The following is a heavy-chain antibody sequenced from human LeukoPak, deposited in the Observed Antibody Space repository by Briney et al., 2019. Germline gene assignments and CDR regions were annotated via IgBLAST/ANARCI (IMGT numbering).Heavy chain of an antibody. D-gene: IGHD2-15*01. J-gene: IGHJ5*02. V-gene: IGHV6-1*01. CDR2: TYYRSKWYN. Sequence: SQTLSLTCAIFGDSVSSNSAAWNWIRQSPSRGLEWLGRTYYRSKWYNDYAESVKSRITINPDTSKNQFSLQLSSVTPDDTAVYFCARSHGGSSNWFDPWGQGTLVTVSS. CDR3: ARSHGGSSNWFDP. CDR1: GDSVSSNSAA.